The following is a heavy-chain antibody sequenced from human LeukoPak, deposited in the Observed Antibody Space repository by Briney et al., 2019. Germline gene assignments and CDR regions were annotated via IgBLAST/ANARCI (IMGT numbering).Heavy chain of an antibody. CDR3: ARHNRADIWFGESRYFDL. CDR1: GGSISSYY. Sequence: SETLSLTCTVSGGSISSYYWSWIRQPPGKGLEWIGYIYYSGSTNYNPSLKGRVTISVDTSKNQFSLKLSSVTAADTAVYYCARHNRADIWFGESRYFDLWGRGTLVTVSS. D-gene: IGHD3-10*01. CDR2: IYYSGST. V-gene: IGHV4-59*08. J-gene: IGHJ2*01.